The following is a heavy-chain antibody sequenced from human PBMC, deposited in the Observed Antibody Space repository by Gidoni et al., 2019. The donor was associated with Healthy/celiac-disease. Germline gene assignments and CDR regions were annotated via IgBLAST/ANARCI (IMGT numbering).Heavy chain of an antibody. V-gene: IGHV4-39*01. CDR2: IYYSGST. CDR1: GCSISSSIYY. CDR3: ARHDYGDYVTKSYYYYGMDV. D-gene: IGHD4-17*01. Sequence: SCTVSGCSISSSIYYWCWIRQPPGKGLEWIGSIYYSGSTYYNTSLKSRVTISVDTSKNQFSLKLSSVTAADTAVYYCARHDYGDYVTKSYYYYGMDVWGQGTTVTVSS. J-gene: IGHJ6*02.